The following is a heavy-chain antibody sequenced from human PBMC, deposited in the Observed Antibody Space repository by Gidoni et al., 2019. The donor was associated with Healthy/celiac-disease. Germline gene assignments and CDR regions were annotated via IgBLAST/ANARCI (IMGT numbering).Heavy chain of an antibody. J-gene: IGHJ3*02. Sequence: EVQLLESGGGLVQPGGSLRLSWAASGFTFSSYAMSWVRQAAGKGLEWVSAISGSGGSTYYADSVKGRFTISRDNSKNTLYLQMNSLRAEDTAVYYCAKDQEQWLVTDAFDIWGQGTMVTVSS. CDR2: ISGSGGST. D-gene: IGHD6-19*01. CDR3: AKDQEQWLVTDAFDI. CDR1: GFTFSSYA. V-gene: IGHV3-23*01.